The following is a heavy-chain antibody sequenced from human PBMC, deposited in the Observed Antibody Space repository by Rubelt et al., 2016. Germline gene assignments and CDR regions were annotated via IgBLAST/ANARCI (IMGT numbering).Heavy chain of an antibody. D-gene: IGHD2-15*01. J-gene: IGHJ3*02. CDR3: GQGLYDAFDM. CDR2: TYFGGSA. CDR1: GASISSRAYY. Sequence: QVQMQESGPGLVKPSETLSLTCAVSGASISSRAYYWGWVRQPPGKGLEWIGGTYFGGSAQYHPSLKSRVSISVDTSKNQYLLKRSSVTAAYTAVYYCGQGLYDAFDMWGQGKMVSVSS. V-gene: IGHV4-39*01.